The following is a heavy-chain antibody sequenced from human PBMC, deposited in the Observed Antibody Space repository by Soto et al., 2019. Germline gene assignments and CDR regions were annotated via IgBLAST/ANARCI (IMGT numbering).Heavy chain of an antibody. J-gene: IGHJ1*01. CDR3: ARRDYYDGTGYFRH. CDR2: ISVYNGNT. D-gene: IGHD3-22*01. Sequence: ASLKVSCKASGYTFTSYGISWVRQAPGQGLEWMGWISVYNGNTNHAQKFQDRVTMTTDTSTSTAYMELRSLRSDDTAVYYCARRDYYDGTGYFRHWGQGTLVTVSS. CDR1: GYTFTSYG. V-gene: IGHV1-18*04.